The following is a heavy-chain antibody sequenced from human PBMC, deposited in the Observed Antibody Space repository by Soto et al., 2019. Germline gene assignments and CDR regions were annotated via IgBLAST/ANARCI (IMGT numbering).Heavy chain of an antibody. V-gene: IGHV4-4*02. D-gene: IGHD3-3*01. J-gene: IGHJ5*02. CDR1: SGSISSSNW. CDR3: AGMGYDFWSGYYGRRNWFDP. CDR2: IYHSGST. Sequence: QVQLQESGPGLVKPSGTLSLTCAVSSGSISSSNWWSLVRQPPGKGLVWIGAIYHSGSTNYNPSLKSRVTISVDKSKNQFSLKLSSVTAADTAVYYCAGMGYDFWSGYYGRRNWFDPWGQGTLVTVSS.